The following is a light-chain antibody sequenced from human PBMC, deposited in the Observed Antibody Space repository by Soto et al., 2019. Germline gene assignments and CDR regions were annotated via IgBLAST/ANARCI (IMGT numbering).Light chain of an antibody. CDR1: SSDVGGYNY. CDR2: EVS. Sequence: QSALTQPASGSGSPGQSITISCTGTSSDVGGYNYVSWYQQHPGKAPKLMIYEVSNRPSGVSNRFSGSKSGNTASLTISGLQAEDEADYYCSSYTSSSTPDVFGTGTKVTVL. V-gene: IGLV2-14*01. CDR3: SSYTSSSTPDV. J-gene: IGLJ1*01.